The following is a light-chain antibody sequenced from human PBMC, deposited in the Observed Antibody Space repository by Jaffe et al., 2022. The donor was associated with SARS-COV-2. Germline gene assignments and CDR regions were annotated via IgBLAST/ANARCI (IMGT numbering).Light chain of an antibody. V-gene: IGKV1-9*01. CDR3: QQLNSYPRT. J-gene: IGKJ2*01. CDR1: QAIYNY. CDR2: AAS. Sequence: DIQLTQSPSFLSASIGDRVTITCRASQAIYNYLAWYQQKPGKAPKLLIYAASTLQSGVPSRFSGSGSGTEFTLTINSLQPEDFATYYCQQLNSYPRTFGQGTKLEIK.